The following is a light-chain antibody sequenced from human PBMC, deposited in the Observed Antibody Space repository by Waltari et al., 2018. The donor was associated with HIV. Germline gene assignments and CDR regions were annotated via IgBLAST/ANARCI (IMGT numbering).Light chain of an antibody. Sequence: QAVLTQPPSVSVAPGQSVTISCTGSSSNLGAHYAVNSYQQRPGTAPRLLIFSDHNRPSGVPDRFSGSRSGTSASLAITGLQAEDESDYYCQSFDNSLSAVLFGGGTKLTVL. CDR1: SSNLGAHYA. V-gene: IGLV1-40*01. CDR2: SDH. CDR3: QSFDNSLSAVL. J-gene: IGLJ3*02.